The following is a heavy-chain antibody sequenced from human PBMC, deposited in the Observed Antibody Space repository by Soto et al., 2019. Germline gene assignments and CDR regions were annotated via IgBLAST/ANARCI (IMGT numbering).Heavy chain of an antibody. V-gene: IGHV3-23*01. D-gene: IGHD2-15*01. CDR2: ITGLGRGT. Sequence: EVQLLESGGDLVQPGGSLRLSCVASGFTFGTYAMNWVRQAPGQGLEWVSIITGLGRGTSYADSVKGRFTISRDNSKNTVYLQMNSLRAEDTAVYYCAAARAGQHYYGINVWGQGTTVTVSS. CDR1: GFTFGTYA. CDR3: AAARAGQHYYGINV. J-gene: IGHJ6*02.